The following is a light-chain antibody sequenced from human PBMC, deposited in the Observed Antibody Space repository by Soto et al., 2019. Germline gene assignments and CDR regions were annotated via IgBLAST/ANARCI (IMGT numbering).Light chain of an antibody. Sequence: IRMTQSPSSLSASTGDRVTITCRASQGISSYLAWYQQQPGKAPKLLIYAASTLQSGVPSRFSGSGSGTDFTLTISCLQSEDFATYYCQQYYSYPTWTFGQGTKVEIK. CDR2: AAS. CDR3: QQYYSYPTWT. J-gene: IGKJ1*01. V-gene: IGKV1-8*01. CDR1: QGISSY.